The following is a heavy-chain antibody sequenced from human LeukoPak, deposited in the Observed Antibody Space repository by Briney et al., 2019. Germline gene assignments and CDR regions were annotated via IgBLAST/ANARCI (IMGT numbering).Heavy chain of an antibody. V-gene: IGHV3-21*01. D-gene: IGHD4-17*01. CDR2: ISSSSSYI. J-gene: IGHJ4*02. CDR3: ARNRGDPSYFDY. Sequence: GGSLRLSCAASGFTFSSYSMNWVRQAPGKGLEWVSSISSSSSYIYYADSVKGRFTISRDNAMNSLYLQMNSLRAEDTAVYYCARNRGDPSYFDYWGQGTLVTVSS. CDR1: GFTFSSYS.